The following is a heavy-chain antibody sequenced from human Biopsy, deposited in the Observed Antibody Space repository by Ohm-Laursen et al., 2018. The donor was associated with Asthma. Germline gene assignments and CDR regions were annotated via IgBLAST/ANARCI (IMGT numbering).Heavy chain of an antibody. CDR3: ARAVDYSHYYGIDV. J-gene: IGHJ6*02. D-gene: IGHD3-10*01. V-gene: IGHV3-21*04. CDR1: GFTFSHYN. CDR2: ITDTSRYI. Sequence: SLRLSCAALGFTFSHYNMNWVRQAPGKGLEWVSSITDTSRYIKYADSVKGRFTISRDNAKNSLYLQMNSLRSDDTAVYFCARAVDYSHYYGIDVWGQGTTVTVS.